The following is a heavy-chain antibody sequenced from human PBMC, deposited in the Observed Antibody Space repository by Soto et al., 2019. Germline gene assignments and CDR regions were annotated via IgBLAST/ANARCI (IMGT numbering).Heavy chain of an antibody. CDR3: ASMIGDPVLSFDS. J-gene: IGHJ5*01. Sequence: QVQLQESGPGLVKPSETLSLTCTVSGGSISSYYWSWIRQPPGKGLEWIGFIFYSGSTSYNPSLNSRDTISIDTSEYQFSLKLNSVTAADTAVYYCASMIGDPVLSFDSWGQGTLVAVSS. V-gene: IGHV4-59*01. CDR2: IFYSGST. D-gene: IGHD3-10*02. CDR1: GGSISSYY.